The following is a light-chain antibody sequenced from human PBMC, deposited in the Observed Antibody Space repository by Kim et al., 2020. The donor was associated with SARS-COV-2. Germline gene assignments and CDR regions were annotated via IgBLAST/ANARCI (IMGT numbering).Light chain of an antibody. CDR1: SGHSNYA. V-gene: IGLV4-69*01. CDR2: FNSDGSH. CDR3: QAWATDTRV. J-gene: IGLJ3*02. Sequence: ASVNLTCTLGSGHSNYAIACHHQQPEKGPRFLMKFNSDGSHYRGDGIPARFSVSSSGAERYLTIASLQAEDEGVYYCQAWATDTRVFGGGTQLTVL.